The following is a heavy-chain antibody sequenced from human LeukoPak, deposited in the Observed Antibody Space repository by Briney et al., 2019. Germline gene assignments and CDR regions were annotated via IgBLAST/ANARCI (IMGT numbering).Heavy chain of an antibody. V-gene: IGHV1-69*06. Sequence: SVKVSCKASGYTFTSYDINWVRQATGQGLEWMGGIIPIFGTANYAQKFQGRVTITADKSTSTAYMELSSLRSEDTAVYYCARLRYSYGPFDPWGQGTLVTVSS. J-gene: IGHJ5*02. CDR2: IIPIFGTA. CDR1: GYTFTSYD. CDR3: ARLRYSYGPFDP. D-gene: IGHD5-18*01.